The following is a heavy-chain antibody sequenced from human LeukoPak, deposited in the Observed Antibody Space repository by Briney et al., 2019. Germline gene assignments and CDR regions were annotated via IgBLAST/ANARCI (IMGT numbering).Heavy chain of an antibody. Sequence: GGSLRLSCAASGFTFSSYEMNWVRQAPGKGLEWVSYISSSGSTIYYADSVKGRFTISRENAKNSLYLQMNSLRAEDTAVYYCARDSFRIAVAGREFDYWGQGTLVTVSS. CDR2: ISSSGSTI. CDR3: ARDSFRIAVAGREFDY. CDR1: GFTFSSYE. D-gene: IGHD6-19*01. V-gene: IGHV3-48*03. J-gene: IGHJ4*02.